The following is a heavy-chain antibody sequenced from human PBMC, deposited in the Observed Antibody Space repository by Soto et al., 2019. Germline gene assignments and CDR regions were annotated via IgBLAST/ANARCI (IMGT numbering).Heavy chain of an antibody. D-gene: IGHD2-2*02. CDR2: ISAYNGNT. Sequence: GASVKVSCKVSGYTFTSYGISWVRQAPGQGLEWMGWISAYNGNTNYAQKLQGRVTMTTDTSTSTAYMELRSLRSDDTAVYYCARDSGDIVVVPAAIAYYYYYGMDVWGQGTTVTVSS. J-gene: IGHJ6*02. CDR3: ARDSGDIVVVPAAIAYYYYYGMDV. V-gene: IGHV1-18*01. CDR1: GYTFTSYG.